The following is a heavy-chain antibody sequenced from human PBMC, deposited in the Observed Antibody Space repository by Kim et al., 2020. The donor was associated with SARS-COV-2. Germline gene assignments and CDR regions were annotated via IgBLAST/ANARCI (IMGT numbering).Heavy chain of an antibody. D-gene: IGHD5-18*01. CDR2: ISYDGSNK. J-gene: IGHJ4*02. CDR3: ARVKRGYSYGSHFDY. Sequence: GGSLRLSCAGSGFTFSSYAMHWVRQAPGKGLEWVAVISYDGSNKYYADSVKGRFTISRDNSKNTLYLQMNSLRAEDTAVYYCARVKRGYSYGSHFDYWGQGTLVTVSS. CDR1: GFTFSSYA. V-gene: IGHV3-30*04.